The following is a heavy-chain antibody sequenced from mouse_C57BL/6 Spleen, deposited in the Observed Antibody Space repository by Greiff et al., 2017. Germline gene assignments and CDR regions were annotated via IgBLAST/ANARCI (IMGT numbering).Heavy chain of an antibody. CDR3: ARDYGSGGGY. D-gene: IGHD1-1*01. CDR2: ISYDGSN. V-gene: IGHV3-6*01. J-gene: IGHJ4*01. Sequence: EVQLVESGPGLVKPSQSLSLTCSVTGYSITSGYYWNWIRQFPGNKLEWMGYISYDGSNNYNPSLKNRISITRDTSKNQFFLKLNSVTTEDTATYYCARDYGSGGGYWGQGTSVTVSS. CDR1: GYSITSGYY.